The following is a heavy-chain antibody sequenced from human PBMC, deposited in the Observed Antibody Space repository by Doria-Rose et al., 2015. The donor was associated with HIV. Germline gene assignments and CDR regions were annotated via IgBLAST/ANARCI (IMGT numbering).Heavy chain of an antibody. Sequence: QITLKESGPVLVKPTETLTLTCTVSGVSLSSPGMGVSWTRQPPGKALEWLAHMFSDDERAYKTSLKSRLTISRGTSKSQVVLTMTDMDPVDTATYYCARIKSSRWYHKYYFDFWGQGTLVIVSA. D-gene: IGHD6-13*01. CDR1: GVSLSSPGMG. CDR2: MFSDDER. CDR3: ARIKSSRWYHKYYFDF. V-gene: IGHV2-26*01. J-gene: IGHJ4*02.